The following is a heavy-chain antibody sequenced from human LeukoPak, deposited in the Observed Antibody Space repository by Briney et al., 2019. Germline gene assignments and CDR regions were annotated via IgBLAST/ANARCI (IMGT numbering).Heavy chain of an antibody. CDR1: GGSISSYY. Sequence: SETLSLTCTVSGGSISSYYWSWIRQPPGKGLEWVGSIYYSGSTYYNPSLKSRVTISVDTSKNQFSLRLSSVTAADTAVYYCASSSAAAPYYYYYYMDVWGKGTTATVS. CDR2: IYYSGST. J-gene: IGHJ6*03. D-gene: IGHD6-13*01. CDR3: ASSSAAAPYYYYYYMDV. V-gene: IGHV4-59*01.